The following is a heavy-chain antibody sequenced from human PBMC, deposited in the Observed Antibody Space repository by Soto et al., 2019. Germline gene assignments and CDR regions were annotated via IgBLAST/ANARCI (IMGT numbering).Heavy chain of an antibody. CDR3: ARGGYYDNNWVKLRHYGLDV. CDR1: GFTFTSSA. J-gene: IGHJ6*02. V-gene: IGHV1-58*02. CDR2: IVVGSGNT. Sequence: GASVKVSCKASGFTFTSSAMQWVRQARGQRLEWIGWIVVGSGNTNYAQKFQERVTITRDMSTSTAYMELSSLRSDDTAVYYCARGGYYDNNWVKLRHYGLDVWGQGTSVTVSS. D-gene: IGHD3-16*01.